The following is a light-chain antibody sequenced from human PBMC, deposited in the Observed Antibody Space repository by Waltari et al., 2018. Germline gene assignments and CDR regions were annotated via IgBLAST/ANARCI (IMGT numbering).Light chain of an antibody. Sequence: DIQMPKSPSSLSASVGNRLTTPSRASQSSSSYLNWYQQKPGKAPKLLIYAASSLQSGVPSRFSGSGSGTDFTLTISSLQPEDFATYYCQQSYSTPLTFGGGTKVEIK. J-gene: IGKJ4*01. CDR3: QQSYSTPLT. V-gene: IGKV1-39*01. CDR1: QSSSSY. CDR2: AAS.